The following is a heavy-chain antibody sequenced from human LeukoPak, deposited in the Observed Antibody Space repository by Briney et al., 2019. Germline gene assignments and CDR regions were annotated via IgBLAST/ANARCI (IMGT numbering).Heavy chain of an antibody. Sequence: GGSLRLSCAASGFTFSSYAKSWVRQAPGKGLEWVSVISGSGRTTDYADSVRGRFTISRDNSKNTLFLQMDSLRAEDTAVYYCVKAERFSGTKTPDYWGQGTLVIVSS. J-gene: IGHJ4*02. CDR3: VKAERFSGTKTPDY. CDR2: ISGSGRTT. D-gene: IGHD1-26*01. CDR1: GFTFSSYA. V-gene: IGHV3-23*01.